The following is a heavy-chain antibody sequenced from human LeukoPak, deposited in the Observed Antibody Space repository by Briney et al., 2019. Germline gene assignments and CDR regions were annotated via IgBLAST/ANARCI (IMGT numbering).Heavy chain of an antibody. D-gene: IGHD2-21*02. Sequence: KPGGSLRLSCAASGFTFSTYEMNWVRQAPGKGLEWVGRIKSKTDGGTTDYAAPVKGRFTISRDDSKNTLYLQMNSLKTEDTAVYYCTTVWNCGGDCSDAFDIWGQGTMVTVSS. CDR3: TTVWNCGGDCSDAFDI. J-gene: IGHJ3*02. CDR1: GFTFSTYE. V-gene: IGHV3-15*01. CDR2: IKSKTDGGTT.